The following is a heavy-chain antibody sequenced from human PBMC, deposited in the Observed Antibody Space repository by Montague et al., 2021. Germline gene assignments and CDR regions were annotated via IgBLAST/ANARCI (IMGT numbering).Heavy chain of an antibody. J-gene: IGHJ4*02. D-gene: IGHD3-10*01. Sequence: SETLSLTCGVYGGSLSEYYWTWIRQSPEKGLEWIGEVRHIGSTNYNPSLKSRVTMSVDKSKNQFSLKLRSVTAADTAVYYCASDRGPVDYWGQGTVVTVSS. CDR3: ASDRGPVDY. CDR2: VRHIGST. V-gene: IGHV4-34*01. CDR1: GGSLSEYY.